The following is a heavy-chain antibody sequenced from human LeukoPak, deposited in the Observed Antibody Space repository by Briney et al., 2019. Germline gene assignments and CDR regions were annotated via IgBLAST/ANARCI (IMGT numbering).Heavy chain of an antibody. CDR2: ISSSSSYI. J-gene: IGHJ5*02. V-gene: IGHV3-21*01. Sequence: GGSLRLSCAASGLTFSSYSMNWVRQAPGKGLEWVSSISSSSSYIYYADSVKGRFTISRDNAKNSLYLQMNSLRAEDTAVYYCARGGSSHNNWFDPWGQGTLVTVSS. CDR1: GLTFSSYS. CDR3: ARGGSSHNNWFDP. D-gene: IGHD2-2*01.